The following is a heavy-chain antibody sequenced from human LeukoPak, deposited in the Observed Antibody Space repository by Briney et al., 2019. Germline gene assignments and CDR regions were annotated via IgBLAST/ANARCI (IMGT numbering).Heavy chain of an antibody. CDR3: TTEMPRSIAAAGSDY. CDR2: IKSKTDGGTT. J-gene: IGHJ4*02. Sequence: GGSLRLSCAASGFAFSNAWMSWVRQAPGKGLEWVGRIKSKTDGGTTDYAAPVKGRFTISRDDSKNTLYLQMNSLKTEDTAVYYCTTEMPRSIAAAGSDYWGQGTLVTVSS. CDR1: GFAFSNAW. V-gene: IGHV3-15*01. D-gene: IGHD6-13*01.